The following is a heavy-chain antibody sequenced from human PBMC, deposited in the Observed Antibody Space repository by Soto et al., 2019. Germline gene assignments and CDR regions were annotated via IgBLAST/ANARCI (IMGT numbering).Heavy chain of an antibody. CDR1: GGSISTYS. J-gene: IGHJ4*02. V-gene: IGHV4-59*01. CDR2: VYYSGST. D-gene: IGHD3-16*02. CDR3: AVDFVSGIYLFDY. Sequence: SETLSLTCSVSGGSISTYSWSWIRQPPGKGLEWIGYVYYSGSTTYNPSYKSRVTMSLDTSKNQFSLKLSSVTAADTAVYYCAVDFVSGIYLFDYWAQGTLVPVSS.